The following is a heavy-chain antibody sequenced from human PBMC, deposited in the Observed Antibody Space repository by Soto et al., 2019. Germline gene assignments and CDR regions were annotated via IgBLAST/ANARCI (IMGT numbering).Heavy chain of an antibody. D-gene: IGHD3-10*01. CDR1: GFTFSSYG. CDR2: IWYDGSNK. V-gene: IGHV3-33*01. J-gene: IGHJ6*02. CDR3: ARDRHSEELLLANYYYGMDV. Sequence: GGSLRLSCAASGFTFSSYGMHWVRQAPGKGLEWVAVIWYDGSNKYYADSVKGRFTISRDNSKNTLYLQMNSLRAEDTAVYYCARDRHSEELLLANYYYGMDVWGQGTTVTVSS.